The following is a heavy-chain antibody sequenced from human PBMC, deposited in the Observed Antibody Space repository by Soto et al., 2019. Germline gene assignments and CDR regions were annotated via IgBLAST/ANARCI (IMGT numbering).Heavy chain of an antibody. D-gene: IGHD5-18*01. V-gene: IGHV3-23*01. J-gene: IGHJ4*02. CDR3: AKERDVDTAMGEPFDY. CDR1: GFTFSSYA. CDR2: ISGSGGST. Sequence: EVQLLESGGGLVQPGGSLRLSCAASGFTFSSYAMSWVRQAPGKGLEWVSAISGSGGSTYYADSVKGRFTISRDYSKNTLYLQMNSLRAEDTAVYYCAKERDVDTAMGEPFDYWGQGTLVTVSS.